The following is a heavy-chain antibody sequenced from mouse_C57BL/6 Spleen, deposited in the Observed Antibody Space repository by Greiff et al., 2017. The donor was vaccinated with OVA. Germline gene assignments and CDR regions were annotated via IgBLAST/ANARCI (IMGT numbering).Heavy chain of an antibody. D-gene: IGHD6-2*01. CDR2: IYPSDSET. V-gene: IGHV1-61*01. CDR1: GYTFTSYW. J-gene: IGHJ4*01. Sequence: QVQLQQPGAELVRPGSSVKLSCKASGYTFTSYWMAWVKQRPGQGLEWIGNIYPSDSETHYNQKFKDKATLTVDKSSSTAYMQLSSLTSEDSAVYYCARESLGYYAMDYWGQGTSVTVSS. CDR3: ARESLGYYAMDY.